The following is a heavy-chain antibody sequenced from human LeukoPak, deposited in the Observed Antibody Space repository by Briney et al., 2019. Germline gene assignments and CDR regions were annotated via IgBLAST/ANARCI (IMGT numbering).Heavy chain of an antibody. CDR2: IFYSGST. CDR3: ARGRSNYGSGSYGWFDP. J-gene: IGHJ5*02. D-gene: IGHD3-10*01. CDR1: GGSISTSSYY. Sequence: SETLSLTCTVSGGSISTSSYYWGWVRQPPGKGLEWIGNIFYSGSTYYSPSLKGRVTISLDTSRNQFSLKLSSVTAADTAVYYCARGRSNYGSGSYGWFDPWGQGTLVTVSS. V-gene: IGHV4-39*07.